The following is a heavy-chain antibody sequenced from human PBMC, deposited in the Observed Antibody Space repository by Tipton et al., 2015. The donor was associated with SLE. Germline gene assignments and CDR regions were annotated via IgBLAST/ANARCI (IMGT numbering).Heavy chain of an antibody. CDR1: GDSINSSY. CDR3: ARDHVGDYCSGDCYPSGLLDS. Sequence: TLSLTCIISGDSINSSYWTWIRQPPGEGMEWIGYISDSRSTSYNPSLKSRVTMSLDTSRNQFSLYLTSVTAADTALYYCARDHVGDYCSGDCYPSGLLDSWGQGTLVTVSS. V-gene: IGHV4-59*13. CDR2: ISDSRST. J-gene: IGHJ4*02. D-gene: IGHD2-21*01.